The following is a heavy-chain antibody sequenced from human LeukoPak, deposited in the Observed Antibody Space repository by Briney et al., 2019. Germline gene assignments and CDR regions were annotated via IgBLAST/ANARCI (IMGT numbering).Heavy chain of an antibody. CDR1: GFTFDDYG. CDR2: ISGSGGST. V-gene: IGHV3-23*01. D-gene: IGHD6-13*01. CDR3: ARLSAAGLDFDY. Sequence: GGSLRLSCAASGFTFDDYGMNWVRQAPGKGLEWVSGISGSGGSTYYADSVKGRLIISRDNSKNTLYLQMNSLRAEDTAVYYCARLSAAGLDFDYWGRGTLVTVSS. J-gene: IGHJ4*02.